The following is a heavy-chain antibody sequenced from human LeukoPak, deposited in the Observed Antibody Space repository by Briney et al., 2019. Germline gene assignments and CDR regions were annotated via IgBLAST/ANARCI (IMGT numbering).Heavy chain of an antibody. D-gene: IGHD3-22*01. Sequence: PSETLSLTCTVSGGSISSSSYYWGWIRQPPGKGLEWIGSIYYSGSTYYNPSLKSRVTISVDTSKNQFSLKLSSVTAADTAVYYCARYYYDSSGYPFDYWGQGTLVTVSS. V-gene: IGHV4-39*01. CDR3: ARYYYDSSGYPFDY. CDR1: GGSISSSSYY. CDR2: IYYSGST. J-gene: IGHJ4*02.